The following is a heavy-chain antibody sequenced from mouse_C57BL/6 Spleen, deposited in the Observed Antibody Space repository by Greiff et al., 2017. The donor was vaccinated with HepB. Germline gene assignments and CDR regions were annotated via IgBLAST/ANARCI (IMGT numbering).Heavy chain of an antibody. Sequence: QVQLQQPGAELVKPGASVKMSCKASGYTFTSYWITWVKQRPGHGLEWIGDIYPGSGSTNYNEKFKSKATLTVDTSSGTAYVQLSSMTSEDSAVFDGARRILRGGNYYYARDYWDQGTSVTVAS. CDR2: IYPGSGST. CDR3: ARRILRGGNYYYARDY. V-gene: IGHV1-55*01. CDR1: GYTFTSYW. J-gene: IGHJ4*01. D-gene: IGHD1-1*01.